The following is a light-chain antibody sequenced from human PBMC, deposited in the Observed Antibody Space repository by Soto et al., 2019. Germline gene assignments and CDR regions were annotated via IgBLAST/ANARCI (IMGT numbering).Light chain of an antibody. J-gene: IGKJ2*01. CDR1: QSVSSRY. V-gene: IGKV3-20*01. CDR3: QEYCSSPPYT. CDR2: GAS. Sequence: EIVLTQSPGTLSLSPGERATLSCRASQSVSSRYLAWYQQKPGQAPRPLIYGASSRATGIPDRFSGSGSGTDFTLTISRLEPEDFAVYYCQEYCSSPPYTFGQGTKLEIK.